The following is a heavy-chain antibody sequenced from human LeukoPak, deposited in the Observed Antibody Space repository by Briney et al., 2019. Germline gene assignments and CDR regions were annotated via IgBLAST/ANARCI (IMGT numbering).Heavy chain of an antibody. Sequence: SETLSLTCTVSGDSISTYYWSWIRQPPGKGLEWIAYIHYRGSTTYNPSLRSRVTISVDTSRNQFSLKLSSVTAADTAVYYCARSRSGYSYEHGAFEIWGQGTMVTVSS. CDR3: ARSRSGYSYEHGAFEI. CDR2: IHYRGST. D-gene: IGHD5-18*01. CDR1: GDSISTYY. V-gene: IGHV4-59*01. J-gene: IGHJ3*02.